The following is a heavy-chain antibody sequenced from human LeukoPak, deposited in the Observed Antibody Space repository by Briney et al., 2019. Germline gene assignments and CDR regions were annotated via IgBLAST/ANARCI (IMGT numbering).Heavy chain of an antibody. D-gene: IGHD5-24*01. CDR1: EYSFTNYW. Sequence: GESLKISCKGSEYSFTNYWIGWVRQMPGKGLEWMGFIHPGDSSTRYSPSFQGQVTISADKSINTAYLQRSSLEASDTAMYYCARVASRDGHDYNPFDYWGQGTLVTVSS. J-gene: IGHJ4*02. CDR2: IHPGDSST. CDR3: ARVASRDGHDYNPFDY. V-gene: IGHV5-51*01.